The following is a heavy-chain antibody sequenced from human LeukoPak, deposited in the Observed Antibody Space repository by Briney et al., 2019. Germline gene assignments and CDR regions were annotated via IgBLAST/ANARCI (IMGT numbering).Heavy chain of an antibody. J-gene: IGHJ4*02. CDR3: ARGGYYDFWSGYYSDY. V-gene: IGHV3-64*01. CDR1: GFTFSSYA. Sequence: QPGGSLRLSCAASGFTFSSYAMHWVRQAPGKGLEYVSAISSNGGSTYYANSVKGRFTISRDNSKNTLYLQMGSLRAEDMAVYYCARGGYYDFWSGYYSDYWGQGTLVTVSS. CDR2: ISSNGGST. D-gene: IGHD3-3*01.